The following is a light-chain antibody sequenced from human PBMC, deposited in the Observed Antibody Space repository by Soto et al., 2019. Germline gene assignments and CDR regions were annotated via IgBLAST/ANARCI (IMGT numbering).Light chain of an antibody. Sequence: EIVMTQSPSTLSVSPGERVTLHWRPSQSVTSNLAWYQHKPGQSPRLLIYRASARATGVPDRFSGSGSGTEFTLTISSLQSEDFAVYYCQQYNNWPPSTFGQGTRLE. CDR1: QSVTSN. CDR3: QQYNNWPPST. V-gene: IGKV3-15*01. J-gene: IGKJ5*01. CDR2: RAS.